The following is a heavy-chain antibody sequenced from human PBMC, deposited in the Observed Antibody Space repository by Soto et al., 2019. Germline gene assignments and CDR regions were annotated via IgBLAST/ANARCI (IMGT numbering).Heavy chain of an antibody. J-gene: IGHJ3*02. CDR3: AREEGYCNGGPCYRGAFDI. CDR2: ISSSSSYI. V-gene: IGHV3-21*01. D-gene: IGHD2-15*01. CDR1: GFTFSSYS. Sequence: GGSLRLSCAASGFTFSSYSMNWVRQATGKGLEWVSSISSSSSYIYYADSVKGRFTISRDNAKNSLYLQMNSPRAEDTAVYYCAREEGYCNGGPCYRGAFDIWGQGTRVTVSS.